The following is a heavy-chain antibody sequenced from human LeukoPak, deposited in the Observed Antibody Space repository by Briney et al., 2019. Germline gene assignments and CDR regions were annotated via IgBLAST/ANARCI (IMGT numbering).Heavy chain of an antibody. CDR2: ISSSGDTI. D-gene: IGHD5-18*01. J-gene: IGHJ4*02. Sequence: PGGSLRLSCAASGFTFSNYEMNWVRQAPGEGLEWVSYISSSGDTIYDADSVKGRFTISRDNAKNSLYLQMSSLRVEDTAVYYCARGRRGYSEEYWGQGTLVTVSS. CDR1: GFTFSNYE. CDR3: ARGRRGYSEEY. V-gene: IGHV3-48*03.